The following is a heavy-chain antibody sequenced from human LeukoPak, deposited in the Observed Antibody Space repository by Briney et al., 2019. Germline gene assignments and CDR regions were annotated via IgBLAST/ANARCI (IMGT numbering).Heavy chain of an antibody. V-gene: IGHV3-21*01. J-gene: IGHJ6*04. Sequence: PGGSLRLSCAASGFSFSSFSMNWVRQAPGKGLEWVSYISGGSSFTYYVDSVKGRFTISRDNAKNSLYLQMNSLRAEDTAVYYCAKLEPLSMDVWGKGTTVTVSS. CDR3: AKLEPLSMDV. CDR2: ISGGSSFT. CDR1: GFSFSSFS. D-gene: IGHD1-7*01.